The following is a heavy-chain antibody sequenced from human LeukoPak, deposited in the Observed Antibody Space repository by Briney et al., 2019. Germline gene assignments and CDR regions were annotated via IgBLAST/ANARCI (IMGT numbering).Heavy chain of an antibody. Sequence: GGSLRLSSVASGFTFSSYAMSWVRQAPGKGLEWVSAISGSGGSTYYADSVKGRFTISRDNSKNTLYLQMNSLRAEDTAVYYCAKSLSASTPIDYWGQGTLVTVSS. V-gene: IGHV3-23*01. CDR3: AKSLSASTPIDY. J-gene: IGHJ4*02. CDR1: GFTFSSYA. D-gene: IGHD2-2*01. CDR2: ISGSGGST.